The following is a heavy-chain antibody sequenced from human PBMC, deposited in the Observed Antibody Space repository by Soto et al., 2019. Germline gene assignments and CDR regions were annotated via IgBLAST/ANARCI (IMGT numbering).Heavy chain of an antibody. CDR1: VYTFTSDY. J-gene: IGHJ4*02. D-gene: IGHD5-18*01. CDR3: ARVAVDTAMVLYYFDY. CDR2: INPSGGST. Sequence: XSVQGSCKASVYTFTSDYMHWVRQAPGQGLEWMGIINPSGGSTSYAQKFQGRVTMTRDTATSTVYMELSSLRSEDTAVYYCARVAVDTAMVLYYFDYWGQGTLVTVSS. V-gene: IGHV1-46*01.